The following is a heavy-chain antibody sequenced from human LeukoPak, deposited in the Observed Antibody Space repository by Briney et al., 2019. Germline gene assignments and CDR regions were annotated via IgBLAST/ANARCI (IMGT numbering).Heavy chain of an antibody. CDR1: GFTFSSYA. Sequence: PGGSLRLSCAASGFTFSSYAMSWVRQAPGKGLVWVSRINSDGSSTSYADSVKGRFTISRDNAKNTLYLQMNSLRAEDTAVYYCARIPRNWGSHYWGQGTLVTVSS. J-gene: IGHJ4*02. CDR2: INSDGSST. D-gene: IGHD7-27*01. CDR3: ARIPRNWGSHY. V-gene: IGHV3-74*01.